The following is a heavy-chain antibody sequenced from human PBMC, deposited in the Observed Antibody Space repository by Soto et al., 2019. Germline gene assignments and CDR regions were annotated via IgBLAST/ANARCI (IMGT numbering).Heavy chain of an antibody. CDR3: ERGPKGYRSIWY. CDR1: GGSLSGYY. D-gene: IGHD6-13*01. V-gene: IGHV4-34*01. CDR2: INHVGGT. J-gene: IGHJ2*01. Sequence: QVQLQQWGAGLLEPSETLSLTCAVYGGSLSGYYWSWIRQPPGKGLAWIGEINHVGGTNYTPSLNSGLTISLVTSKNQFSLKLHAATSADSAVYDCERGPKGYRSIWY.